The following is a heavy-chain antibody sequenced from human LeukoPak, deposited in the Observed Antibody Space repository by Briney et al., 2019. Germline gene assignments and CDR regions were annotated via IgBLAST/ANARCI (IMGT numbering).Heavy chain of an antibody. D-gene: IGHD3-10*01. CDR2: ISSSSSYI. CDR1: GFTFSSYS. J-gene: IGHJ4*02. Sequence: GGSLRLSCAASGFTFSSYSMNWVRQAPGKGLEWVSSISSSSSYIYYADSVKGRFTISRDNAKNSLYLQMNSLRAEDTAVYYCAKDSYYYGSGSYHVGYWGQGTLVTVSS. CDR3: AKDSYYYGSGSYHVGY. V-gene: IGHV3-21*01.